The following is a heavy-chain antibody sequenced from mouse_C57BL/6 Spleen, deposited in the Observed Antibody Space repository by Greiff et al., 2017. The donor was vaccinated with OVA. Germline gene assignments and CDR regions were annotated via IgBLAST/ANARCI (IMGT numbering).Heavy chain of an antibody. D-gene: IGHD2-14*01. J-gene: IGHJ2*01. CDR3: AIVRGDFDY. Sequence: QVHVKQPGAELVRPGSSVKLSCKASGYTFTSYWMDWVKQRPGQGLEWIGNIYPSDSETHYNQKFKDKATLTVDKSSSTAYMQLSSLTSEDSAVYYCAIVRGDFDYWGQGTTLTVSS. CDR1: GYTFTSYW. CDR2: IYPSDSET. V-gene: IGHV1-61*01.